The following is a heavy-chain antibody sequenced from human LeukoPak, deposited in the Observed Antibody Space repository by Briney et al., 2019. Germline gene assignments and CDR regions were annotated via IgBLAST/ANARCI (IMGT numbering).Heavy chain of an antibody. D-gene: IGHD4-17*01. Sequence: GRSLRLSCAASGFTFDDYAMHWVRQAPGKGLEWVSGISWNSGSIGYADSVKGRFTISRDNAKNSLYLQMNSLRAEDTALYYCAKASTRTTVTTSLDYWGRGTLVTVSS. J-gene: IGHJ4*02. CDR2: ISWNSGSI. CDR3: AKASTRTTVTTSLDY. V-gene: IGHV3-9*01. CDR1: GFTFDDYA.